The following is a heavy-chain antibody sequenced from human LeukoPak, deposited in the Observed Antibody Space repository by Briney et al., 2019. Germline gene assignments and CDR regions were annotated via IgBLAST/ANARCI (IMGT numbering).Heavy chain of an antibody. Sequence: ASVKVSCTASGYTFTSFGINWVRQAPGQGLEWMGWISAYNGNINYAQMLQGRVTMTTDTSTSTAYMDLRSLRSDDTAVYYCARGGYCGGTSCYLDFWGQGTVVTVSS. CDR3: ARGGYCGGTSCYLDF. V-gene: IGHV1-18*01. CDR2: ISAYNGNI. CDR1: GYTFTSFG. J-gene: IGHJ4*02. D-gene: IGHD2-2*01.